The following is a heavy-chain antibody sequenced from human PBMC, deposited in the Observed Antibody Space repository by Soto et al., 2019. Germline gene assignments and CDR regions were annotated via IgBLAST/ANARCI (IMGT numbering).Heavy chain of an antibody. CDR2: VYSGDSDS. CDR3: ARREGRSDAMDV. Sequence: GESLKIYCKASGYIFANFWIAWVRQMPGKGLEWMGIVYSGDSDSRYSPSFQGPVTFSADKAISTAYLQLSSRKDSDTAINYFARREGRSDAMDVWGQWTAVTVS. J-gene: IGHJ6*02. CDR1: GYIFANFW. D-gene: IGHD1-26*01. V-gene: IGHV5-51*01.